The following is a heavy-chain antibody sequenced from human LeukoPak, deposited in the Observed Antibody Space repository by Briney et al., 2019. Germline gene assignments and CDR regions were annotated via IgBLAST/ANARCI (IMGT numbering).Heavy chain of an antibody. D-gene: IGHD3-10*01. CDR2: INHSGST. Sequence: PSETLSLTCAVYGGSFSAFYWSWIRWPPGKGLEWIGEINHSGSTNQNPFLKSRVTMSVDTSNHQFSLRLRSVTAADTGVYYCARMVRERHSFDIWGQGTMVTVSS. CDR1: GGSFSAFY. V-gene: IGHV4-34*01. J-gene: IGHJ3*02. CDR3: ARMVRERHSFDI.